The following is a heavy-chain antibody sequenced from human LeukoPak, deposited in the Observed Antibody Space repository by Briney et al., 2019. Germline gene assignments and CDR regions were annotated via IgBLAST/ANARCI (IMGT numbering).Heavy chain of an antibody. CDR3: ARDLRYSSSWYDY. CDR2: ISYDGSNK. V-gene: IGHV3-30*04. J-gene: IGHJ4*02. Sequence: GGSLRLSCAASGFTFSSYAMHWVRQAPGKGLEWVAVISYDGSNKYYADSVKGRFTISRDNSENTLYLQMNSLRAEDTAVYYCARDLRYSSSWYDYWGQGTLVTVSS. D-gene: IGHD6-13*01. CDR1: GFTFSSYA.